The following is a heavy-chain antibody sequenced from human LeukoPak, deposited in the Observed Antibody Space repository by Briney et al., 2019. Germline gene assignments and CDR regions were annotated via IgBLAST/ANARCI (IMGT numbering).Heavy chain of an antibody. CDR3: VSHSVTTNLYFYAMDV. CDR1: GLTYCSYK. J-gene: IGHJ6*02. D-gene: IGHD4-17*01. CDR2: IKQDGGEK. Sequence: GGSLRLSCAASGLTYCSYKMIWLPQATGQGREWGADIKQDGGEKYYVDSVKGRFTISRDNSRNSLYLQINTLRVEDTAVYYWVSHSVTTNLYFYAMDVWGQGTTVTVSS. V-gene: IGHV3-7*01.